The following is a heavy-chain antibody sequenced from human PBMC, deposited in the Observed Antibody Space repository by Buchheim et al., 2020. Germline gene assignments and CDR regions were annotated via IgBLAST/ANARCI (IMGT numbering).Heavy chain of an antibody. CDR2: ISSSGSTI. D-gene: IGHD3-22*01. CDR3: ARDSDYDSSSDY. CDR1: GFTFSSYK. V-gene: IGHV3-48*03. Sequence: EVQLVESGGGLVQPGGSLTLSCAASGFTFSSYKMNWVRQAPGKGLEWVSYISSSGSTIYYADSVKGRFTISRDNAKNSLYLQMNSLRAEDTAVYYCARDSDYDSSSDYWGQGTL. J-gene: IGHJ4*02.